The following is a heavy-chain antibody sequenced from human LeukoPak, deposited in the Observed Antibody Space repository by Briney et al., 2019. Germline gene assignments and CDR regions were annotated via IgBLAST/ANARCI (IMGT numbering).Heavy chain of an antibody. CDR3: ARNAHSSGYSEFDY. CDR1: GGSISSYY. D-gene: IGHD3-22*01. Sequence: SETLSLTCIVSGGSISSYYWSWIRQPPGKGLGWIGYIYSSGSTNYNPSLKSRVTISVDTSKNQFSLKMSSVTAADTAVYYCARNAHSSGYSEFDYWGQGTLVTVSS. V-gene: IGHV4-59*01. CDR2: IYSSGST. J-gene: IGHJ4*02.